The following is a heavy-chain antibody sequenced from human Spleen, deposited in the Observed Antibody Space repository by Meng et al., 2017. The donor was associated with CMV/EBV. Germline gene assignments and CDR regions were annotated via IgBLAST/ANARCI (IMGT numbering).Heavy chain of an antibody. Sequence: GESLKISCAASGFTVSSHYMSWVRQAPGKGLEWVSIIHNGGTTYYADSVKGRFTISRDNAKNSLYLQMNSLSAGDTAVYYCARGGSGSYLSTSWGQGTLVTVSS. CDR1: GFTVSSHY. V-gene: IGHV3-66*01. D-gene: IGHD3-10*01. J-gene: IGHJ5*02. CDR2: IHNGGTT. CDR3: ARGGSGSYLSTS.